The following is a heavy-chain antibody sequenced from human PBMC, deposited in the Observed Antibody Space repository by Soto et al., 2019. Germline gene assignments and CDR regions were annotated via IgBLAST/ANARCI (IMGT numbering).Heavy chain of an antibody. D-gene: IGHD6-13*01. V-gene: IGHV3-7*04. Sequence: EVQLVESGGGLVQPGGSLRLSCAASGFTFNNYWMSWVRQAPGKGPEWVANIKADGSEKYHVDSVKGRFTISRDNAKNSLYLQMNGLRGEDTAMYYCGRDGYYYAMDVWGQGTSVTVSS. J-gene: IGHJ6*02. CDR2: IKADGSEK. CDR1: GFTFNNYW. CDR3: GRDGYYYAMDV.